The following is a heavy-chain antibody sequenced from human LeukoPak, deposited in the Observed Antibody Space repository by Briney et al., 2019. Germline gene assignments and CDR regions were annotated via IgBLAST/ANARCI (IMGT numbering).Heavy chain of an antibody. CDR2: ISSSSSYI. V-gene: IGHV3-21*01. CDR3: ARDAPGSAAAAGL. CDR1: GFTFSSYS. Sequence: GGSLRLSCAASGFTFSSYSMNWVRQAPGEGLEWVSSISSSSSYIYCADSVKGRFTISRDNAKNSLYLQMNSLRAEDTAVYYCARDAPGSAAAAGLWGQGTLVTVSS. D-gene: IGHD6-13*01. J-gene: IGHJ4*02.